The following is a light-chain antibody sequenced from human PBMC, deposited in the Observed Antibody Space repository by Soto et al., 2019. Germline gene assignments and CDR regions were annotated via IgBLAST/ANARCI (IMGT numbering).Light chain of an antibody. CDR3: QSYGSRRREV. CDR1: SSNIGAGYD. J-gene: IGLJ1*01. V-gene: IGLV1-40*01. CDR2: GNS. Sequence: QSVPTPPPSVSGAPGQRVTISCTGSSSNIGAGYDVHWYQQLPGTAPKLLIYGNSNRPSGVPDRFSGSKSGTSASLAITGLQAEDEADYYCQSYGSRRREVFGTGTKLTVL.